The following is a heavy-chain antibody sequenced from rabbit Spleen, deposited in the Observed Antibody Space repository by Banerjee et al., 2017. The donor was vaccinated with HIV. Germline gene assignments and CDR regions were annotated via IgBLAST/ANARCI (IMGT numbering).Heavy chain of an antibody. CDR3: VREVAAKFSL. CDR1: GFSFSSSDY. D-gene: IGHD4-1*01. Sequence: QEQLVEYGGDLVQPEGSLTLTCTASGFSFSSSDYMCWVRQAPGKGLEWIGYIDPVFGITYYANWVNGRFTISSHNAQNTLFLQLNSLTAADTATYFCVREVAAKFSLWGPGTLVTVS. J-gene: IGHJ4*01. CDR2: IDPVFGIT. V-gene: IGHV1S45*01.